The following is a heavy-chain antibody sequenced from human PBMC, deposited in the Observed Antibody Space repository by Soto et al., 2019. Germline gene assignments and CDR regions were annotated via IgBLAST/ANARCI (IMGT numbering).Heavy chain of an antibody. V-gene: IGHV3-30*18. CDR2: ISYDGSNI. CDR1: GFSFSDYG. J-gene: IGHJ4*02. CDR3: AKMETCGVMYTSSSCPDY. D-gene: IGHD6-6*01. Sequence: QVQLVESGGGLVQPGTSLRLSCAASGFSFSDYGMHWVRQAPGKGLDWVAVISYDGSNIYYVDSVKGRFTISRDNSKNTLYLQMNSLRTEDTAVYYCAKMETCGVMYTSSSCPDYWGQGTLVTVSS.